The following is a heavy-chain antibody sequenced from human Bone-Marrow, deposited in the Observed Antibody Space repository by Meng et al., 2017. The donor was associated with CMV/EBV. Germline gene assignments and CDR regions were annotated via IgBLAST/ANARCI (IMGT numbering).Heavy chain of an antibody. CDR2: IRHDGTNK. V-gene: IGHV3-30*02. Sequence: GESLKISCAASGFTFDNYGMHWVRQTPGKGLEWVAFIRHDGTNKYYGDSVKGRFTISRDDSKSIAYLQMNSLKTEDTAVYYCNGGVGDVWGQGTTVTVSS. CDR1: GFTFDNYG. D-gene: IGHD2-8*02. CDR3: NGGVGDV. J-gene: IGHJ6*02.